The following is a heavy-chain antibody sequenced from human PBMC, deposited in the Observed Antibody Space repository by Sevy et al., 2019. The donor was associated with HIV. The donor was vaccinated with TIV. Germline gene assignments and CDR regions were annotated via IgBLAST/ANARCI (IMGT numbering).Heavy chain of an antibody. CDR2: IRNKADSYTT. V-gene: IGHV3-72*01. CDR3: ATHAGIAAAGRVFDY. Sequence: GGSLRLPCAASGFTFSDHYMEWVRQAPGKGLEWVGRIRNKADSYTTKYAASVKGRFTISRDDSKNSLYLLMNSLKTEDTAVYYCATHAGIAAAGRVFDYWGQGTLVTVSS. J-gene: IGHJ4*02. D-gene: IGHD6-13*01. CDR1: GFTFSDHY.